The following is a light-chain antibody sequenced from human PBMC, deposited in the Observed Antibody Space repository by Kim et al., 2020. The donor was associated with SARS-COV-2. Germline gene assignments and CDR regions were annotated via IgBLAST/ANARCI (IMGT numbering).Light chain of an antibody. J-gene: IGKJ2*01. CDR1: QGIGND. CDR3: LQDHKSPYT. Sequence: SAAVGDRVTITCRASQGIGNDVGWYQQKPGKAPKLLIYGASTLESGVPSRFTGSGFGTDFTLTISTLQPEDFAIYYCLQDHKSPYTFGQGTKLEI. V-gene: IGKV1-6*01. CDR2: GAS.